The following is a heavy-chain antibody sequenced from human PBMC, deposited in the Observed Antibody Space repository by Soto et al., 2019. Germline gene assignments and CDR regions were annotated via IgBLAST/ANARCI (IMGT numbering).Heavy chain of an antibody. V-gene: IGHV4-61*01. CDR2: VYHTGRT. J-gene: IGHJ4*02. CDR3: ARDFAYFDS. Sequence: SETLSLTCTVSGGSFKSGSYSWGWIRQPPGKGLEWIGYVYHTGRTSYNPSLKSPVPIPMDTSKNPFALSLDSVTAADTAVYFCARDFAYFDSWRQGTLVTVSS. D-gene: IGHD3-3*01. CDR1: GGSFKSGSYS.